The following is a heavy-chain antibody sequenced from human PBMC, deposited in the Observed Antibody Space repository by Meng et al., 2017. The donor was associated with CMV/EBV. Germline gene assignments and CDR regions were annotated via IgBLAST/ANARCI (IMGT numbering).Heavy chain of an antibody. J-gene: IGHJ4*02. V-gene: IGHV1-2*02. CDR3: AREESGSYSPLDY. CDR2: INPNSGGT. Sequence: SVKVSCKASGYTFTGYYMHWVRQAPGQGLEWMGWINPNSGGTNYAQKFQGRVTMTRDTSISTAYMELSRLRSDDTAVYYCAREESGSYSPLDYWGQGTLVTVSS. CDR1: GYTFTGYY. D-gene: IGHD1-26*01.